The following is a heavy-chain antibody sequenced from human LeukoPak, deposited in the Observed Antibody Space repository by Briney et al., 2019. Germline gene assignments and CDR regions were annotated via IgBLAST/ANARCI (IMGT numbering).Heavy chain of an antibody. D-gene: IGHD3-22*01. V-gene: IGHV4-4*07. Sequence: SETLSLTCTVSGGSISSYYWSWIRQPAGKGLEWIGRIYTSGSTNYNPSLKSRATMSVDTSKNQFSLKLSSVTAADTAVYYCARDPPYYYDSSGYYPDWGQGTLVTVSS. CDR1: GGSISSYY. CDR3: ARDPPYYYDSSGYYPD. J-gene: IGHJ4*02. CDR2: IYTSGST.